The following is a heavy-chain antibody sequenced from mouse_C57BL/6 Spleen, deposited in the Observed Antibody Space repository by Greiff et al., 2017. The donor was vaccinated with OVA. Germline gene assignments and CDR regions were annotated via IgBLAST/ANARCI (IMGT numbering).Heavy chain of an antibody. CDR3: ARRAYYGEFDY. D-gene: IGHD2-13*01. CDR1: GYTFTSYW. J-gene: IGHJ2*01. Sequence: QVQLQQPGAELVKPGASVKLSCKASGYTFTSYWMQWVKQRPGQGLEWIGEIDPSDSYTNYNQKFKGKATLTVDTSSSTAYMQLSSLTSEDSAVDYCARRAYYGEFDYWGKGTTLTVSS. CDR2: IDPSDSYT. V-gene: IGHV1-50*01.